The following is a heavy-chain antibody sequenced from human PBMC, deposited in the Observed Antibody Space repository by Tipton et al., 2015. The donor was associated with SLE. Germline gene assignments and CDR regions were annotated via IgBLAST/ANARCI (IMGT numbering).Heavy chain of an antibody. CDR3: AGAWQGYCSGGTCYVLDY. D-gene: IGHD2-15*01. V-gene: IGHV4-59*11. Sequence: TLSLTCAVYGGSFSGHYWSWIRQPPGKGLELIGYISYSETTNYNPSLKSRVTISVDTSKNQFSLKLRSVTAADTAVYYCAGAWQGYCSGGTCYVLDYWGQGTLVTVSS. CDR2: ISYSETT. CDR1: GGSFSGHY. J-gene: IGHJ4*02.